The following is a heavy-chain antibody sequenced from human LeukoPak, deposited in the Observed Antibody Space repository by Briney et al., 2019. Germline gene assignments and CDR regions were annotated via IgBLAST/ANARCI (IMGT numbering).Heavy chain of an antibody. CDR3: ARFYDFWSGYLDY. V-gene: IGHV1-18*01. CDR2: ISAYNGNT. D-gene: IGHD3-3*01. CDR1: GYTFTSYG. J-gene: IGHJ4*02. Sequence: ASVKVSCKASGYTFTSYGISWVRQAPGQGLEWMGWISAYNGNTNYAQKLQGRVTMTTDTSTSTAYTELRSLRSDDTAVYYCARFYDFWSGYLDYWGQGTLVTVSS.